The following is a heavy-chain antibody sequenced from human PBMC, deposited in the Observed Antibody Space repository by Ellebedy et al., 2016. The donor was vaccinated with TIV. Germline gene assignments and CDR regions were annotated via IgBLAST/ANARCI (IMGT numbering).Heavy chain of an antibody. V-gene: IGHV4-59*08. D-gene: IGHD2-15*01. J-gene: IGHJ2*01. Sequence: GSLRLSCTVSGDSITSYYWNWIRQPPGRGLEWIGYIYYTGSTNYNPASMSRFTISVDTSKNQFSLKLNSVTAADTAVYYCARLVPGGDCRGGSCYPDLWYFDLWGRGTLVTVFS. CDR1: GDSITSYY. CDR3: ARLVPGGDCRGGSCYPDLWYFDL. CDR2: IYYTGST.